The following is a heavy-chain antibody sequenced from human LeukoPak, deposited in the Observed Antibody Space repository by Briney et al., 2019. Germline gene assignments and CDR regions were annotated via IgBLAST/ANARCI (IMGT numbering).Heavy chain of an antibody. V-gene: IGHV4-34*01. Sequence: PSETLSLTCAVYGGSFSNSYWSWIRQPPGKGLEWIGEIKHGGSTNYNPSLKSRVTISLDTSKNQSSLKLTSVTAADTAVYYCARAPPTVTTLYYYYYMDVWGKGTTVTVSS. CDR1: GGSFSNSY. D-gene: IGHD4-11*01. CDR3: ARAPPTVTTLYYYYYMDV. CDR2: IKHGGST. J-gene: IGHJ6*03.